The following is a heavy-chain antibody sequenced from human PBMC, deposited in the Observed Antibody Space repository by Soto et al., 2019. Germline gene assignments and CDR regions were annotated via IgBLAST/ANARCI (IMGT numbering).Heavy chain of an antibody. J-gene: IGHJ5*02. CDR3: ARQVASPTWFDP. Sequence: SETLSLTCSFSGDSVTSHYLTWIRQSPEKGLEWIGYMHYTGCSNYNPSLKSRVTISVDTSKNQFSLKLSSVTAADTAVYYCARQVASPTWFDPWGQGTLVTVSS. CDR1: GDSVTSHY. CDR2: MHYTGCS. D-gene: IGHD5-12*01. V-gene: IGHV4-59*08.